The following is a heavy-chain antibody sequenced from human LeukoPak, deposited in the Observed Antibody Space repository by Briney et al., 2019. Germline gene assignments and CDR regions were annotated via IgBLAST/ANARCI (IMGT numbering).Heavy chain of an antibody. D-gene: IGHD3-10*01. CDR1: GGSISSYY. CDR3: ARGGIKTYGSGSYFWFDP. J-gene: IGHJ5*02. Sequence: SETLSLTCTVSGGSISSYYWSWIRQPAGKGLEWIGRIYTSGSTNYNPSLKSRVTMSVDTSKNQFSLKLSSVTAADTAVYYCARGGIKTYGSGSYFWFDPWGQGTLVTASS. V-gene: IGHV4-4*07. CDR2: IYTSGST.